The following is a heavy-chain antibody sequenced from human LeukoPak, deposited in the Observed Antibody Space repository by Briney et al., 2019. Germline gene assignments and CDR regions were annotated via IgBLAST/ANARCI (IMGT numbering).Heavy chain of an antibody. CDR2: MYTIGST. V-gene: IGHV4-61*02. CDR1: GGSISSGNYY. J-gene: IGHJ4*02. D-gene: IGHD3-16*01. CDR3: ARDPMITFGGVTPY. Sequence: PSETLSLTCTASGGSISSGNYYWSWIRQPAGKGLEWIGRMYTIGSTDYNPSLKSRVTISVDTSKNQFSLKLSSVTAADTAVYYCARDPMITFGGVTPYWGQGTLVTVSS.